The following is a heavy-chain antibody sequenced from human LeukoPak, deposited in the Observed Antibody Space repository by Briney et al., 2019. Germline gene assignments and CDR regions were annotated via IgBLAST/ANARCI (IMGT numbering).Heavy chain of an antibody. Sequence: GGSLRLSCAASGFTISSNDMSWVRQAPGKGLEWVSVIDSGGRAYYTDSVKGRFTISRDTSKNTLYLQMNSLRAEDTAVYYCAREEDRWEWFDPWGLGTLVTVSS. V-gene: IGHV3-66*01. CDR3: AREEDRWEWFDP. CDR2: IDSGGRA. J-gene: IGHJ5*02. CDR1: GFTISSND. D-gene: IGHD1-26*01.